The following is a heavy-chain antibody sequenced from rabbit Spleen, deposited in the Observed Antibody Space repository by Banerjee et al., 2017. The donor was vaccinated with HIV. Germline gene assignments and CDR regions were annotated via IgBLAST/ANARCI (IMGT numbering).Heavy chain of an antibody. CDR1: GFDFSSNA. D-gene: IGHD2-1*01. J-gene: IGHJ6*01. CDR2: IYTSSGFS. CDR3: ARWEIISYSHDDYGDRKYYYNGMDL. Sequence: EESGGDLVKPGASLTLTCTASGFDFSSNAMCWVRQAPGKGPEWIACIYTSSGFSWYASWVNGRFTISRTTSLSTVTLQMTSLTDADTATYFCARWEIISYSHDDYGDRKYYYNGMDLWGQGTLVTVS. V-gene: IGHV1S47*01.